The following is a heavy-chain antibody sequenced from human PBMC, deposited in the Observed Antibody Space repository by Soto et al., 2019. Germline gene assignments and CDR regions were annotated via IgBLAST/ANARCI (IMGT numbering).Heavy chain of an antibody. CDR3: ARGYCSGGSCYSGNNWFDP. CDR1: GYTFTSYY. Sequence: ASVKVSCKASGYTFTSYYMHWVRQAPGQGLEWMGIINPSGGSTSYAQKFQGRVTMTRDTSTSTVYMELSSLRSEDTAVYYCARGYCSGGSCYSGNNWFDPWGQGTLVT. J-gene: IGHJ5*02. D-gene: IGHD2-15*01. V-gene: IGHV1-46*03. CDR2: INPSGGST.